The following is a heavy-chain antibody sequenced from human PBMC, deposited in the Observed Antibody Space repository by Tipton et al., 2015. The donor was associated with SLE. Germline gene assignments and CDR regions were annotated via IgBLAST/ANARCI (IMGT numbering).Heavy chain of an antibody. Sequence: GLVKPSETLSLTCSVSGYSISNGYYWGWIRQPPGKGLEWIATVYQSGSTFYNPSLKSRVTISLHTSKNQFSLGLSSVTAADTAVYYCARRRATLRGASLFYFDFWGQGSLVTVSS. J-gene: IGHJ4*02. D-gene: IGHD3-10*01. CDR3: ARRRATLRGASLFYFDF. CDR1: GYSISNGYY. CDR2: VYQSGST. V-gene: IGHV4-38-2*01.